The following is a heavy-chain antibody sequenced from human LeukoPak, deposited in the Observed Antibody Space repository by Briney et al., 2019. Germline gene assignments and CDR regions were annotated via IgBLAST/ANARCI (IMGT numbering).Heavy chain of an antibody. J-gene: IGHJ4*02. CDR3: ARGDDFSGDY. Sequence: GGPLRLSCTASVFTFSNYWMSWVRQAPGKGLEWVANIHQDGNEKYHVDSVKGRFTISRDNTKNVLYLQMNSLRAEDTAVYYCARGDDFSGDYWGQGTLVTVSS. CDR2: IHQDGNEK. V-gene: IGHV3-7*04. D-gene: IGHD2-21*02. CDR1: VFTFSNYW.